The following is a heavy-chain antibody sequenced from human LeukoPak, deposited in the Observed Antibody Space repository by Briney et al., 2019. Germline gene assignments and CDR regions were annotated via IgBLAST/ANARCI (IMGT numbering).Heavy chain of an antibody. V-gene: IGHV4-4*09. CDR1: GGSISSYY. D-gene: IGHD6-6*01. CDR3: AGGGSSSHFIY. CDR2: IYTSGST. Sequence: SETLSLTCTVSGGSISSYYWSWIRQPPGKGLEWIGYIYTSGSTNYNPSFKSRVTISVDTSKNQFSLKLSSVTAADTAVYYCAGGGSSSHFIYWGQGTLVTVSS. J-gene: IGHJ4*02.